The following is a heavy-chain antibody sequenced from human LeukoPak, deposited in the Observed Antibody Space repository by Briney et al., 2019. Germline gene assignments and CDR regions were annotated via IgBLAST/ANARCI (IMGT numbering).Heavy chain of an antibody. V-gene: IGHV3-48*01. CDR3: ASLYGSGPNWFDP. Sequence: HPGRSLRLSCAASGFTFSSYSMNWVRQAPGKGLEWVSYISSSSSTIYYADSVKGRFTISRDNAKNSLYLQMNSLRAEDTAVCYCASLYGSGPNWFDPWGQGTLVTVSS. CDR1: GFTFSSYS. D-gene: IGHD3-10*01. CDR2: ISSSSSTI. J-gene: IGHJ5*02.